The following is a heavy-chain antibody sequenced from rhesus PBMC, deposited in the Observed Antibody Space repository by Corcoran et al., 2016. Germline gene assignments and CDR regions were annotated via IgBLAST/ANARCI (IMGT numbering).Heavy chain of an antibody. Sequence: EVQLVQSGAEVKKPGASVKISCKASGYTFTDYYLHWVRQDPGKGLEWLGRVDPEDGEAIHAQKFQDRVTITAETSTDTAYMELSSLRSEDTAVYYCATDVLSGVIINFGYWGQGVLVTVSS. J-gene: IGHJ4*01. D-gene: IGHD3-34*01. V-gene: IGHV1-111*02. CDR1: GYTFTDYY. CDR2: VDPEDGEA. CDR3: ATDVLSGVIINFGY.